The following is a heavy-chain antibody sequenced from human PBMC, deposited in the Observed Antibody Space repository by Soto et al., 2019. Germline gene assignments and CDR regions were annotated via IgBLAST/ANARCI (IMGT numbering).Heavy chain of an antibody. CDR2: MNPNSGNT. V-gene: IGHV1-8*01. CDR3: RIAAAGTVGPGDYSVGMDV. Sequence: QVQLVQSGAEVKKPGASVKVSCKASGYTFTSYDINWVRQATGQGLEWMGWMNPNSGNTGYAQKFQGRVTMTRNTSISTAYREVSSLRSEDTAAYYCRIAAAGTVGPGDYSVGMDVWGQGTTVTVSS. D-gene: IGHD6-13*01. CDR1: GYTFTSYD. J-gene: IGHJ6*02.